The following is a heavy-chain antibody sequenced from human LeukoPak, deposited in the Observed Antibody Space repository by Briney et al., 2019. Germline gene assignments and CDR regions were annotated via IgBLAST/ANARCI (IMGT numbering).Heavy chain of an antibody. Sequence: PGGSLRLSCAASGFTFSSYAMSWVRQAPGKGLEWVSAISGSGGSTYYADSVKGRFTISRDNSKNTLYLQMNSLRAEDTAVYYCAKLLSAYYDILTGYYFVGYFQHWGQGTLVTVSS. J-gene: IGHJ1*01. CDR2: ISGSGGST. CDR1: GFTFSSYA. V-gene: IGHV3-23*01. D-gene: IGHD3-9*01. CDR3: AKLLSAYYDILTGYYFVGYFQH.